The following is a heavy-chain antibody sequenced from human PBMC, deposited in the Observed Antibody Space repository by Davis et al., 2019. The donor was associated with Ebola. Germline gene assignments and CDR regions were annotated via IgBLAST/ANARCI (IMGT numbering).Heavy chain of an antibody. V-gene: IGHV3-7*01. CDR1: GFTFSDYW. Sequence: GESLKTSCDGSGFTFSDYWMSWVRQAPGKGLEWVANIKQDGSEKYYVGSVKGRFTISRDNAKNSLYLQMNSLCAEDTAVYYCFPTGSNLFDYRGQGTLVTVSS. D-gene: IGHD2-2*01. J-gene: IGHJ4*02. CDR3: FPTGSNLFDY. CDR2: IKQDGSEK.